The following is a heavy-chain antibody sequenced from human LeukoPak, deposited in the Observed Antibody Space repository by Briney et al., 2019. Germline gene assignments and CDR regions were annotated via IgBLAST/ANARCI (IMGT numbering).Heavy chain of an antibody. V-gene: IGHV3-11*04. J-gene: IGHJ4*02. CDR3: ARDSDFWSGYLGNFDY. D-gene: IGHD3-3*01. Sequence: PGGSLRLSCAASGFTFSDNYMTGVRQAPGRGLEWLSYISGNGRDIQYADSVKGRFTISRDNAKNLLSLQMNSLRAEDTAVYYCARDSDFWSGYLGNFDYWGQGTLVTVSS. CDR1: GFTFSDNY. CDR2: ISGNGRDI.